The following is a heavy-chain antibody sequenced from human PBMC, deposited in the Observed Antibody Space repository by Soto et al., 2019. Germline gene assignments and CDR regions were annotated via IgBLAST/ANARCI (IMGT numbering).Heavy chain of an antibody. V-gene: IGHV4-34*01. CDR1: GGSFSGYY. Sequence: QVQLQQWGAGLLKPSDTLSLTCAVYGGSFSGYYWSWIRQPPGKGLEWIGEINHSGSTNYNPSLKSRVTISVDTSKNQFSLKLSSVTAADTAVYHSARVATQYFQHWGQGTLVTVSS. CDR2: INHSGST. CDR3: ARVATQYFQH. J-gene: IGHJ1*01.